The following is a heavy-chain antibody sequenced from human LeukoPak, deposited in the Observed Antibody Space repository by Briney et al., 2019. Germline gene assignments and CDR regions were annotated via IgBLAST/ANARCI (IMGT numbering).Heavy chain of an antibody. V-gene: IGHV4-39*01. CDR1: GGSISSSSYY. CDR2: IYYSGST. D-gene: IGHD3-3*01. CDR3: ARCTLRLRGNYMDV. J-gene: IGHJ6*03. Sequence: SETLSLTCTVSGGSISSSSYYWGWIRQPPGKGLEWIGSIYYSGSTYYNPSLKSRVTISVDTSKNQFSLKLSSVTAADTAVYYCARCTLRLRGNYMDVWGKGTTVTVSS.